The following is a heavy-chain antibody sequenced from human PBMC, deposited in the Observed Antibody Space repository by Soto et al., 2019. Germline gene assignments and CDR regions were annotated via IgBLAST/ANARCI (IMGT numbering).Heavy chain of an antibody. CDR2: ISGSGGST. V-gene: IGHV3-23*01. CDR1: GFTFSSYA. J-gene: IGHJ4*02. CDR3: AKEADISGYYTDD. D-gene: IGHD3-22*01. Sequence: GGSLRLSCAASGFTFSSYAMSWVRQAPGKGLEWVSVISGSGGSTHYADSVKGRSTISRDNSKNTLHLQVNSLRGEDTAVYYCAKEADISGYYTDDWGQGTQVTVDS.